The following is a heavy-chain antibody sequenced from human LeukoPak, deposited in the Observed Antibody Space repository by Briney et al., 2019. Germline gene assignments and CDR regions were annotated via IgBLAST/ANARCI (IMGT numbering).Heavy chain of an antibody. D-gene: IGHD3-10*01. CDR2: TYYRSKWFN. Sequence: SQTLSLTCDISGDSVASNSVTWNWIRQSPSRGLEWLGRTYYRSKWFNDYAVSVKSRITINPDTSKNQFSLQLNSVTPEDTAVYYCAREYQAYYYGSGFDYWGQGTLVTVSS. CDR1: GDSVASNSVT. V-gene: IGHV6-1*01. J-gene: IGHJ4*02. CDR3: AREYQAYYYGSGFDY.